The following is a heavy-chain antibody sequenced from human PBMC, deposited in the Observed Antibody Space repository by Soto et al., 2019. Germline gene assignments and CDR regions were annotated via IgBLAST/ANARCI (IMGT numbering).Heavy chain of an antibody. Sequence: EVQLLESGGGLMRPGESLRRSCTGSDFTFSNFVMSWVRQVPGKGLEWLSCITASGGSTYYADSVKGRFSVSRDNSKNTLYLQLNSLEAEDTAVYHCAVHLGQNYYTLDVWGRGNTVHVSS. CDR1: DFTFSNFV. J-gene: IGHJ6*02. CDR2: ITASGGST. V-gene: IGHV3-23*01. CDR3: AVHLGQNYYTLDV.